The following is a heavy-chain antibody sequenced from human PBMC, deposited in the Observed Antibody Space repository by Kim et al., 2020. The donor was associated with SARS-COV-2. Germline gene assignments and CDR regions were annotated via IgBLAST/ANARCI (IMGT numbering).Heavy chain of an antibody. CDR3: ARGVYIWACGGDCYSQPGDWFDP. CDR1: GFTFSSYS. V-gene: IGHV3-21*01. D-gene: IGHD2-21*02. Sequence: GGSLRLSCAASGFTFSSYSMNWVRQAPGKGLDWVSSISSSSSYIYYADSVNGRFTISRDNAKNSLYLQMNSLRAEDTAVYYCARGVYIWACGGDCYSQPGDWFDPWGQGTLVTVSS. J-gene: IGHJ5*02. CDR2: ISSSSSYI.